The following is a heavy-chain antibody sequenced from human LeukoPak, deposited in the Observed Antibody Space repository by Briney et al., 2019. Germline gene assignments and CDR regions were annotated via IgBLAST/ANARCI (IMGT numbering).Heavy chain of an antibody. V-gene: IGHV4-34*01. J-gene: IGHJ6*03. Sequence: PSETLSLTCAVYGGSFSGYYWSWIRQPPGKGLEWIGKINHSGSTNHNPSLKSRVTISVDTSKNQFSLKLSSVTAADTAVYYCARGRDGYNYYYYYYMDVWGKGTTVTVSS. CDR2: INHSGST. CDR1: GGSFSGYY. D-gene: IGHD5-24*01. CDR3: ARGRDGYNYYYYYYMDV.